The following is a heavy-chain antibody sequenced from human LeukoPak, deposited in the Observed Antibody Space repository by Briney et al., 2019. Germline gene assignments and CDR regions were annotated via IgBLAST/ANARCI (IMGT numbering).Heavy chain of an antibody. Sequence: PGGSLRLSCAASGFTFSSYGMHWVRQAPGKGLEWVAFIRYDGSNKYYADSVKGRFTISRDNAKNSLYLQMNSLRAEDTAVYYCARALWRTVVTPFGHWGQGTLVTVSS. CDR2: IRYDGSNK. D-gene: IGHD4-23*01. J-gene: IGHJ5*02. V-gene: IGHV3-30*02. CDR1: GFTFSSYG. CDR3: ARALWRTVVTPFGH.